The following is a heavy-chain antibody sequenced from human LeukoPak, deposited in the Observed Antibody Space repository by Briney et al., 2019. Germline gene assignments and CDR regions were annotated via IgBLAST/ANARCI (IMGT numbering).Heavy chain of an antibody. D-gene: IGHD2-15*01. Sequence: PGGSLRLSCAASGFTFSTYGMHWVCQAPGKGLEWVAFIRYDGSNKYYADSVKGRFTISRDNSKNTLYLQMSSLRADDTAVYYCAKGPKGYCSGGSCYYSYHYMDVWGKGTTVTISS. CDR2: IRYDGSNK. CDR1: GFTFSTYG. J-gene: IGHJ6*03. V-gene: IGHV3-30*02. CDR3: AKGPKGYCSGGSCYYSYHYMDV.